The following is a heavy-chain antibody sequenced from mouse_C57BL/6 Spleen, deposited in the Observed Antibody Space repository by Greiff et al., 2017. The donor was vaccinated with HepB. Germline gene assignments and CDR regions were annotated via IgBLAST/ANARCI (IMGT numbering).Heavy chain of an antibody. Sequence: EVKLMESGGGLVKPGGSLKLSCAASGFTFSSYAMSWVRQTPEKRLEWVATISDGGSYTYYPDNLKGRFTISRDNAKNNLYLQMSHLKSEDTAMYYCARDRKDGYYYAMDYWGQGTSVTVSS. D-gene: IGHD2-3*01. V-gene: IGHV5-4*01. CDR2: ISDGGSYT. CDR1: GFTFSSYA. J-gene: IGHJ4*01. CDR3: ARDRKDGYYYAMDY.